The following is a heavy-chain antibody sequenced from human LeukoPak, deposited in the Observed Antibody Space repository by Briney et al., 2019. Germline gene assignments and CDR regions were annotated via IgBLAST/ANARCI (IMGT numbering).Heavy chain of an antibody. J-gene: IGHJ4*02. CDR3: AKDRGWTVTSGDY. CDR2: ISGSGGST. D-gene: IGHD4-17*01. V-gene: IGHV3-23*01. Sequence: GGSLRLSCAASGFTFSSYSMNWVRQAPGKGLEWVSAISGSGGSTYYADSVKGRFTISRDNSKNTLYLQMNSLRAEDTAVYYCAKDRGWTVTSGDYWGQGTLVTVSS. CDR1: GFTFSSYS.